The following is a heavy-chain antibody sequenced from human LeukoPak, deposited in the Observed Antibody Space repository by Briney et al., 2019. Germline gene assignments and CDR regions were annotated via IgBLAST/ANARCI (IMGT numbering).Heavy chain of an antibody. CDR1: GFTVSSNY. CDR2: IYSGGST. CDR3: ERDRLHYDSLTGYPAD. V-gene: IGHV3-66*01. J-gene: IGHJ4*02. D-gene: IGHD3-9*01. Sequence: PTGGSLRLSCADSGFTVSSNYMRWVRQAPGKGLEWVSAIYSGGSTHYADSVKGRFTISRDNSNNTLYLQMNSLRAEDTAVYYCERDRLHYDSLTGYPADWGQGTLVTVSS.